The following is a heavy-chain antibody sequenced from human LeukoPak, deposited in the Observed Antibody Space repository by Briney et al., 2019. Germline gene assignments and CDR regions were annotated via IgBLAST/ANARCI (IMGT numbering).Heavy chain of an antibody. CDR3: ARDLLWFGESQTSDAFDI. D-gene: IGHD3-10*01. Sequence: PSETLSLTCTVSGGSISTYYWSWIRQPAGKGLEWIGRMYTSGTTKYNPSLKSRVTMSVDTSKNQFSLKLSSVTAADTAVYYCARDLLWFGESQTSDAFDIWGQGTMVTVSS. J-gene: IGHJ3*02. V-gene: IGHV4-4*07. CDR2: MYTSGTT. CDR1: GGSISTYY.